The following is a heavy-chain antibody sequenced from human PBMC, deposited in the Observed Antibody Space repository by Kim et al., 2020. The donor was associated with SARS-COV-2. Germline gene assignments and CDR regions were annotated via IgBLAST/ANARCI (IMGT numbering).Heavy chain of an antibody. D-gene: IGHD6-19*01. CDR3: TSSGSSGWIRFDY. J-gene: IGHJ4*02. V-gene: IGHV3-49*02. Sequence: YAASVKGRFTISRDDSKSIAYLQMNSLKTEDTAVYYWTSSGSSGWIRFDYWGQGTLVTVSS.